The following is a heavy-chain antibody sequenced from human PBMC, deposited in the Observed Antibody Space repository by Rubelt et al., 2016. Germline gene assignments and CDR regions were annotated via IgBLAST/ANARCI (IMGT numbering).Heavy chain of an antibody. Sequence: EGQVVESGGGLVKPGESLRLSCAATGFSFSSAWMSWVRQAPGKGLEWVALIKSKYDGGTRNYAAAVKGRFTISRDDLQNILYLQMNSLKNEDTAVYYCRAEYTGGAYPVDYRGQGTLVNVST. CDR1: GFSFSSAW. V-gene: IGHV3-15*01. CDR2: IKSKYDGGTR. J-gene: IGHJ4*02. D-gene: IGHD3-16*01. CDR3: RAEYTGGAYPVDY.